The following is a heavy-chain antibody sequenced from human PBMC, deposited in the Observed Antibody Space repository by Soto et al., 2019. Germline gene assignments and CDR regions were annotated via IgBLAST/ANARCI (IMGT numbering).Heavy chain of an antibody. CDR3: ARQRLNTMFWLNWFDP. V-gene: IGHV4-39*01. D-gene: IGHD3-9*01. CDR2: IYYSGST. CDR1: GGSISSSSYY. J-gene: IGHJ5*02. Sequence: QLQLQESGPGLVKPSETLSLTCTVSGGSISSSSYYWGWIRQPPGKGLEWIGSIYYSGSTYYNPSLKSRVTISVDTSKNQFSLKLSSVTAADTAVYYCARQRLNTMFWLNWFDPWGQGTLVTVSS.